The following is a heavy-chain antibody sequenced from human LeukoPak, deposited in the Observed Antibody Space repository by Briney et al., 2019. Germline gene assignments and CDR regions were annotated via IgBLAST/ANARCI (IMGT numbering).Heavy chain of an antibody. J-gene: IGHJ4*02. V-gene: IGHV3-7*01. CDR1: GFTFSSYW. D-gene: IGHD3-10*01. Sequence: GGSLRLSCAASGFTFSSYWMSWVRQAPGKGLEWVANIKQDGSEKYYVDSVKGRFTISRDNAKNSLYLQMNSLRAEDTAVYCCARFPMVRGVTDDYWGQGTLVTVSS. CDR3: ARFPMVRGVTDDY. CDR2: IKQDGSEK.